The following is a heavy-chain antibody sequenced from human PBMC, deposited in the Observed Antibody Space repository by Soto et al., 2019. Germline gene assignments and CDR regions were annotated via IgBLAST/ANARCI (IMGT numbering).Heavy chain of an antibody. D-gene: IGHD5-18*01. CDR2: ISYDGSNK. CDR3: AKGQYSYGQAPFDY. J-gene: IGHJ4*02. CDR1: GFTFSSYG. Sequence: QVQLVESGGGVVQPGRSLRLSCAASGFTFSSYGMHWVRQAPGKGLEWVVVISYDGSNKYYADSVKGRFTISRDNSKNTLYLQMNSLRAEDTAVYYCAKGQYSYGQAPFDYRGQGTLVTVSS. V-gene: IGHV3-30*18.